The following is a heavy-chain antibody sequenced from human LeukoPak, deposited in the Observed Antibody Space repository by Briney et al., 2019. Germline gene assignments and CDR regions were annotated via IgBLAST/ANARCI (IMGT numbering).Heavy chain of an antibody. CDR2: INHSGRT. J-gene: IGHJ3*01. CDR1: GGYFSGYY. V-gene: IGHV4-34*01. CDR3: ARGGYCSIGVRQPDDAFHV. D-gene: IGHD2-8*01. Sequence: ETLSLPCAVYGGYFSGYYWNWIRQPPGKGLEWIGEINHSGRTNYNPSLKSRVTISVDSSKNQFSLKLSSVTAADTAVYYCARGGYCSIGVRQPDDAFHVWGQGTVVTVSS.